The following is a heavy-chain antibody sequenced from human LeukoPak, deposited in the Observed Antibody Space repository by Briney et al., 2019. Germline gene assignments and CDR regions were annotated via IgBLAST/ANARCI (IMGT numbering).Heavy chain of an antibody. Sequence: PGGSLRLSCAASGFTFINYWVHCVRRAPGRGLVWVSRINTDGSTTSYADSVKGRFTISRDNGKNTLYLQMNSLRAEDTAVYYCARPSGTYPWFDPWGQGTLVTVSS. CDR1: GFTFINYW. V-gene: IGHV3-74*01. J-gene: IGHJ5*02. D-gene: IGHD1-26*01. CDR2: INTDGSTT. CDR3: ARPSGTYPWFDP.